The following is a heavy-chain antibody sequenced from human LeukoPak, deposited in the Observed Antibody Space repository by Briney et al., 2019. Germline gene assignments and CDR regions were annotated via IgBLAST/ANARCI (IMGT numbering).Heavy chain of an antibody. J-gene: IGHJ4*02. D-gene: IGHD3-9*01. Sequence: SETLSLTCTVSGGSFNTEYWSWIRQPPGEGLEWVGYISNGGNTNYNPSLKSRLTISIDTSKNQFSLNLNSVTAADTAIYYCAAVSTRGSPGYHYFFDSWGQGTLVTVS. CDR2: ISNGGNT. CDR1: GGSFNTEY. V-gene: IGHV4-59*01. CDR3: AAVSTRGSPGYHYFFDS.